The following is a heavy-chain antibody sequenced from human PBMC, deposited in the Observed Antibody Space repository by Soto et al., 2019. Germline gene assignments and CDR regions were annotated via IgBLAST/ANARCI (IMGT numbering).Heavy chain of an antibody. J-gene: IGHJ5*02. D-gene: IGHD2-15*01. CDR1: GDTFTSYY. CDR3: ARVVVVAATNWFDP. Sequence: ASVKVSCKASGDTFTSYYMHWVRQAPGQGLEWMGIINPSGGSTSYAQKFQGRVTMTTDTSTSTAYMELRSLRSDDTAVYYCARVVVVAATNWFDPWGHGTLVTVSS. CDR2: INPSGGST. V-gene: IGHV1-46*01.